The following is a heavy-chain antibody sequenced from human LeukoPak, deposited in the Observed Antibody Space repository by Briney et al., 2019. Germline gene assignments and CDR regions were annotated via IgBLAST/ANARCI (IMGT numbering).Heavy chain of an antibody. J-gene: IGHJ5*02. V-gene: IGHV4-39*01. D-gene: IGHD3-22*01. Sequence: PSETLSLTCTVSGDSISSRSYYWGWIRQPPGKGLEWIGGIFDSGSTYYNPSLESRVTISADTSNSQFSLKLSSVTAPDTAVYYCARVGSYDSSGPLGDWFDPWGQGTLVTVSS. CDR3: ARVGSYDSSGPLGDWFDP. CDR2: IFDSGST. CDR1: GDSISSRSYY.